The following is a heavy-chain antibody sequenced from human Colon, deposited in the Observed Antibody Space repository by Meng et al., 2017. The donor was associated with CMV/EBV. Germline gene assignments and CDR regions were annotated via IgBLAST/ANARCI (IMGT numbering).Heavy chain of an antibody. CDR1: GFTFGDYA. J-gene: IGHJ4*02. V-gene: IGHV3-49*04. CDR3: ARGSGSATDY. CDR2: IRSNTYGGTT. D-gene: IGHD1-26*01. Sequence: GESLKISCIASGFTFGDYAMSWVRQPPGMGLEWIGFIRSNTYGGTTESAASVKGRFTISRDDSKSIAYLQMDSLKTEDTAVYYCARGSGSATDYWGQGTLVTVSS.